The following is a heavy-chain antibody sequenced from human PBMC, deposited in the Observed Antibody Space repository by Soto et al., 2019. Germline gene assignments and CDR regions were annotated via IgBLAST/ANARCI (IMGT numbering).Heavy chain of an antibody. Sequence: SETLSLTCAVSGESISSSNWWSWVRQPPGKGLEWIGEIYHSGNTKYNPSLKSRVTISVDKSKNQFSLKLNSVTAADTAVYYCARENDVWSGTNALDVWGQGTTVTVSS. J-gene: IGHJ6*02. CDR3: ARENDVWSGTNALDV. V-gene: IGHV4-4*02. D-gene: IGHD3-3*01. CDR2: IYHSGNT. CDR1: GESISSSNW.